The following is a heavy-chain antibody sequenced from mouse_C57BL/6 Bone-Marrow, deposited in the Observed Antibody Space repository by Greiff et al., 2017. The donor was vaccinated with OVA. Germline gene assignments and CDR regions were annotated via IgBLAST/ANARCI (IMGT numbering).Heavy chain of an antibody. CDR2: IDPSDSYT. J-gene: IGHJ2*01. D-gene: IGHD2-3*01. CDR3: ARSVYDGYYNY. CDR1: GYTFTSYW. V-gene: IGHV1-69*01. Sequence: VQLPQSGAELVMPGASVKLSCKASGYTFTSYWMHWVKQRPGQGLEWIGEIDPSDSYTNYNQKFKGKSTLTVDKSSSTAYMQLSSLTSEDSAVYYCARSVYDGYYNYWGQGTTLTVSS.